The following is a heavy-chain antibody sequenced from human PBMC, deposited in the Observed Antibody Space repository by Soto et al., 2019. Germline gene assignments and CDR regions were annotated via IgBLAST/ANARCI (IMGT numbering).Heavy chain of an antibody. CDR1: GFTFSNYG. Sequence: QVELVESGGGVVQPGRSLRLSCAASGFTFSNYGMHWVRQAPGKGLEWVAVIWYDGSKKYYADSVKGRFTISRDNSKNTLYLQMNSLRAEDTAMYYCARNLGTMIVSEWGQGTLVTVSS. CDR2: IWYDGSKK. J-gene: IGHJ4*02. V-gene: IGHV3-33*01. D-gene: IGHD3-22*01. CDR3: ARNLGTMIVSE.